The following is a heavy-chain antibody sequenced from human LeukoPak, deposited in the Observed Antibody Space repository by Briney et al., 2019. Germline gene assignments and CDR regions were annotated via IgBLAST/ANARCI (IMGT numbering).Heavy chain of an antibody. CDR3: AILSWGMDV. D-gene: IGHD2-8*02. V-gene: IGHV3-48*03. J-gene: IGHJ6*02. Sequence: QTGGSLRLSCAASGLTFSSYEMNWVRQAPGKGLEWVSYISSSGSTIYYADSVKGRFTISRDNAKNSLYLQMDSLRAEDTAVYYCAILSWGMDVWGQGTTVTVSS. CDR1: GLTFSSYE. CDR2: ISSSGSTI.